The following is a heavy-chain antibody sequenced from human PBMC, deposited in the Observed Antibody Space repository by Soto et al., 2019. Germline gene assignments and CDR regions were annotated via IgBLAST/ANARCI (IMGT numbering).Heavy chain of an antibody. Sequence: ESGPTLVNPTQTLTLTCTFSGFSLRTSETCVSWIRQPPGKALEWLARIDWDDDKYYNTSLKTRLTISKDTSKNQVVLTMTNMDPVDTATYYCARILGSSIGGYYYMDVWGKGTTVTVSS. V-gene: IGHV2-70*11. D-gene: IGHD2-15*01. CDR2: IDWDDDK. CDR3: ARILGSSIGGYYYMDV. CDR1: GFSLRTSETC. J-gene: IGHJ6*03.